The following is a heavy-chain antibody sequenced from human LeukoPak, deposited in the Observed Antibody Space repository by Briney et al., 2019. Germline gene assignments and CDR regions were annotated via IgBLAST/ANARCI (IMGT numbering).Heavy chain of an antibody. D-gene: IGHD1-26*01. CDR3: ARVRWDHLPYNWFDP. Sequence: SVKVSCKASGGTFSSYAISWVRQAPGQGLEWMGRIIPILDIANYAQKYQGSVTVTADKSTSTAYIELFSLRSEDTAEDYCARVRWDHLPYNWFDPWGQGTLVSVSS. V-gene: IGHV1-69*04. CDR1: GGTFSSYA. CDR2: IIPILDIA. J-gene: IGHJ5*02.